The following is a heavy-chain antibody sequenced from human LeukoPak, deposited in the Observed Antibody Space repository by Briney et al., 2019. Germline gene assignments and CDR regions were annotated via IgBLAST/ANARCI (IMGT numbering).Heavy chain of an antibody. CDR1: GFTFNNYA. J-gene: IGHJ4*02. V-gene: IGHV3-23*01. CDR2: ISGSGGST. D-gene: IGHD4-23*01. Sequence: GGSLRLSCAASGFTFNNYAMSWVRQAPGKGLEWVSVISGSGGSTYYADSVKGRFTVSRDNAKNSLYLQMNSLRAEDTAVYYCARDYGGSSPFDYWGQGTLVTVSS. CDR3: ARDYGGSSPFDY.